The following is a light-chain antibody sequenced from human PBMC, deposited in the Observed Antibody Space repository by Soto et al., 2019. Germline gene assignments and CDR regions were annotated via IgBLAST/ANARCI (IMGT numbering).Light chain of an antibody. CDR3: QQYGSLPCT. Sequence: EIVLTQSPGTLSLSPGEEATLSCRASQSVSANYLAWYQQKPGQSPRPLIYGASSRAIGSPDRFSGSGSGTDFPLTISRLEPDYFAVFYCQQYGSLPCTFGQGTKAEIK. CDR1: QSVSANY. J-gene: IGKJ1*01. V-gene: IGKV3-20*01. CDR2: GAS.